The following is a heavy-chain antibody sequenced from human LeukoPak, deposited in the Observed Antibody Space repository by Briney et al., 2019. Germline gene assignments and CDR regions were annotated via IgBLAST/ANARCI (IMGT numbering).Heavy chain of an antibody. CDR1: GFTFSHYG. CDR3: ARDVDTTGYYSWFDP. Sequence: EPGRSLRLSCAASGFTFSHYGRHWVRQAPGKGLEWVAIIWYDGSKKYSADSVKGRFTISRDNSKNMLYLQMSSLTVEDTAVYYCARDVDTTGYYSWFDPWGQGTLVIVS. J-gene: IGHJ5*02. CDR2: IWYDGSKK. D-gene: IGHD3-22*01. V-gene: IGHV3-33*01.